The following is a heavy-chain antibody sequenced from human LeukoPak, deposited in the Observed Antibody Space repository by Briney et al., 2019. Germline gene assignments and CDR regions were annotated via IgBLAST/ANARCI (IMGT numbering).Heavy chain of an antibody. CDR1: GGSISSGANY. J-gene: IGHJ4*02. V-gene: IGHV4-61*08. CDR2: IYYSRST. Sequence: SETLSLTCTVSGGSISSGANYWNWIRQPPGKGLEWIGYIYYSRSTNYNPSLESRVTISVDTSKNQFSLQLSSVTAADTAVYYCARKEYSNSKFDYWGQGTLVTVSS. CDR3: ARKEYSNSKFDY. D-gene: IGHD2/OR15-2a*01.